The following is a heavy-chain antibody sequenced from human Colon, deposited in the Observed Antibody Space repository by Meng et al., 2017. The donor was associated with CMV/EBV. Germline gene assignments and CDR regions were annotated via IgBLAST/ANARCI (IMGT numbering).Heavy chain of an antibody. Sequence: GESLKISCAASGFTFSDCWMTWVRQAPGKGLEWVANINEDGGEIYYVDSLKGRFTISRDNAKNSLYLQMNSLRAEDSAVYYCARITTFGTGLHGMDVWGQGTTVTVSS. CDR1: GFTFSDCW. V-gene: IGHV3-7*01. CDR3: ARITTFGTGLHGMDV. J-gene: IGHJ6*02. D-gene: IGHD3-3*01. CDR2: INEDGGEI.